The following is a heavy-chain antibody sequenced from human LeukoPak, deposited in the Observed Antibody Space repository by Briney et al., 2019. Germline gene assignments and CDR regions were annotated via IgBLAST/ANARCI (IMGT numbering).Heavy chain of an antibody. V-gene: IGHV3-30*18. CDR2: ISYDGSNK. D-gene: IGHD4-23*01. J-gene: IGHJ4*02. CDR1: GFTFSSYG. Sequence: PGRSLRLSCAASGFTFSSYGMHWVRQAPGKGLEWVAVISYDGSNKYYADSVKGRFTISRDNSKNTVYLQMNSLRAEDTAVYYCAKGGGWLYYFDYWGQGTLVTVSS. CDR3: AKGGGWLYYFDY.